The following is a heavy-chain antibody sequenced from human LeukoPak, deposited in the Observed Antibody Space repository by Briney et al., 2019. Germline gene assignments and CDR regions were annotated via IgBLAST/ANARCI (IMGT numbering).Heavy chain of an antibody. V-gene: IGHV3-30*01. Sequence: PGGSLRLSCAASGFTFSSYAVHWVRQAPGKGLEWVAVISYDGSNKYYADSVKGRFTISRDNSKNTLYLQMNSLRAEDTAVYYCARVTPAVSAFDIWGRGTMVTVSS. CDR1: GFTFSSYA. J-gene: IGHJ3*02. CDR2: ISYDGSNK. D-gene: IGHD2-21*02. CDR3: ARVTPAVSAFDI.